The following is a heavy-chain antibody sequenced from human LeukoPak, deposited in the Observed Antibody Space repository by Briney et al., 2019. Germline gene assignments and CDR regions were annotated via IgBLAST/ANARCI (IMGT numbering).Heavy chain of an antibody. D-gene: IGHD5-12*01. J-gene: IGHJ4*02. CDR1: GFTFSDYY. CDR2: ISSGGST. V-gene: IGHV3-66*01. CDR3: ARAPGWATIPGSY. Sequence: PGGSLRLSCAASGFTFSDYYMSWIRQAPGKGLEWVSVISSGGSTYYADSVKGRFTISRDNSKNTLYLQMNSLRAEDTALYYCARAPGWATIPGSYWGQGTLVTVSS.